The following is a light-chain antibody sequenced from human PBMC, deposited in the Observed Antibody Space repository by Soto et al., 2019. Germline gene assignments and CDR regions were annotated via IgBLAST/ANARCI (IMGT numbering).Light chain of an antibody. CDR2: YDD. CDR1: SSNIGNNA. CDR3: AAWDDSLNGYV. Sequence: QAVVTQQPSVSEAPRQRVTISCSGSSSNIGNNAVNWYQQLPGKAPKLLIYYDDLLPSGVSDRFSASKSGISASLAISGLLSEDEADYYCAAWDDSLNGYVFGTGTKLTVL. J-gene: IGLJ1*01. V-gene: IGLV1-36*01.